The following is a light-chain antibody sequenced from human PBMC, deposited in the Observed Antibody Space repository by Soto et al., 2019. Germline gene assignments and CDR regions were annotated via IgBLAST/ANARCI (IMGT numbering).Light chain of an antibody. V-gene: IGKV3-11*01. J-gene: IGKJ1*01. Sequence: EIVMTQSPASLSVSPGERATLSCRASQSVSGYLAWYQQKPGQAPRLLIYDASNRATGIPVRFSGSGSGTDFTLTISSLDPEDFAVYYCQQRSNWPGTFGQGTKVDIK. CDR2: DAS. CDR3: QQRSNWPGT. CDR1: QSVSGY.